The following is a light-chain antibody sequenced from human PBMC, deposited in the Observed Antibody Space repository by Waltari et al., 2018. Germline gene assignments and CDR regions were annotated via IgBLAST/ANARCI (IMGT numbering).Light chain of an antibody. J-gene: IGKJ2*01. CDR2: GAY. Sequence: DIQMTQSPSSLSASVGDRVTITCQASQDIGDYLNWYQQKPGKAPKPLIYGAYNLETGVPSRFSVSGSGTDFSLFINGLQPEDLATYYCQQYDNLPSYTFGQGTKLEI. CDR1: QDIGDY. V-gene: IGKV1-33*01. CDR3: QQYDNLPSYT.